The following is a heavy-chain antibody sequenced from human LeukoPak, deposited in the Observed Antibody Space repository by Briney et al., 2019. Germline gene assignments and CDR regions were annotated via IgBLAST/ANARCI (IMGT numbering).Heavy chain of an antibody. CDR1: GGSISSGGYY. J-gene: IGHJ5*02. Sequence: SETLSLTCTVSGGSISSGGYYWSWIRQHPGKGLEWIGYIYYSGSTYYNPSLRSRVTISVDTSKNQFSLKLSSVTAADTAVYYCAREWAYCSGGSCYGSGIWFDPWGQGTLVTVSS. CDR3: AREWAYCSGGSCYGSGIWFDP. CDR2: IYYSGST. D-gene: IGHD2-15*01. V-gene: IGHV4-31*03.